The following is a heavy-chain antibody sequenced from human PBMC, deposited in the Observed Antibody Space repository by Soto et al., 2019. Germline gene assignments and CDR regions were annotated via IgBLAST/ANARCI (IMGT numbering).Heavy chain of an antibody. V-gene: IGHV4-59*08. J-gene: IGHJ5*02. CDR3: ARGGERSWIQLWS. CDR2: IYYSGST. Sequence: QVQLQESGPGLVKPSETLSLTCTVSGGSISSYYWSWIRQPPGKGLEWIGYIYYSGSTNYNPSLNVRXTXSXDXXKTQFSRKLRPVTAADTAVYYCARGGERSWIQLWSWGQGTLVTVSS. D-gene: IGHD5-18*01. CDR1: GGSISSYY.